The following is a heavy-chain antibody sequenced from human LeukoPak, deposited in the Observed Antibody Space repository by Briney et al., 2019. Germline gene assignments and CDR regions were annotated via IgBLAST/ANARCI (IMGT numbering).Heavy chain of an antibody. D-gene: IGHD3-10*01. J-gene: IGHJ4*02. CDR1: GFTFSTYA. CDR3: ANAQQPYGSGSARN. CDR2: ISGSGGNT. V-gene: IGHV3-23*01. Sequence: PGGSLRLSCAASGFTFSTYAMTWVRQAPGKGLEWVSSISGSGGNTYYADSVKGRFTISRDNSKNTLYLQMNSLRAEDTAVYYCANAQQPYGSGSARNWGQGTLVTVSS.